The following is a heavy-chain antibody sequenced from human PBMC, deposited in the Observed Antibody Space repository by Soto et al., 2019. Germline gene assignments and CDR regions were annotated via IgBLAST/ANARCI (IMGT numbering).Heavy chain of an antibody. D-gene: IGHD6-6*01. CDR2: IYYSGST. Sequence: SLPLSLPSTVSGGYISSYYGRWIRQPPGKGLEWIGYIYYSGSTNYNPSLKSRVTISVDTSKNQFSLKLSSVTAADTAVYYCARYNEYSSSSRWDYYYYYGMDVWGQGTTVTVSS. CDR1: GGYISSYY. V-gene: IGHV4-59*01. CDR3: ARYNEYSSSSRWDYYYYYGMDV. J-gene: IGHJ6*02.